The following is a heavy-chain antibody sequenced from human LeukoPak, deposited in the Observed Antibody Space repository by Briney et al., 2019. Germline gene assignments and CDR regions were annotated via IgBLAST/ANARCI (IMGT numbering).Heavy chain of an antibody. V-gene: IGHV4-34*01. D-gene: IGHD2-21*02. CDR2: INHSGST. CDR3: ARRTCGSDCYSVDY. Sequence: KTSETLSLTCAVYGGSFSGYYWSWIRQPPGKGLEWIGEINHSGSTNYNPSLKSRVTISVDTSKNQFSLKLSSVTAADTAVYYCARRTCGSDCYSVDYWGQGNMVTVSS. CDR1: GGSFSGYY. J-gene: IGHJ4*02.